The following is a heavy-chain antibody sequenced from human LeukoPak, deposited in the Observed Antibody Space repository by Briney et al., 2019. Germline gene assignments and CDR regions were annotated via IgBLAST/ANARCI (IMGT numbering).Heavy chain of an antibody. CDR3: AKDPSRYDSSGYYFY. V-gene: IGHV3-30*01. D-gene: IGHD3-22*01. J-gene: IGHJ4*02. CDR2: VSYDASTK. CDR1: GFTFSSYA. Sequence: GGSLRLSCAASGFTFSSYAMHWVRQAPGKGLEWVVVVSYDASTKNYADSVKGRFTISRDNSKNTAYLQMDSLRAEDTAVYYCAKDPSRYDSSGYYFYWGQGTLVTVSS.